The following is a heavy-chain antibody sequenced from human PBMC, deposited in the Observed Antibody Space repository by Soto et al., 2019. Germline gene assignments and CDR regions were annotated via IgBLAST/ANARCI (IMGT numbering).Heavy chain of an antibody. CDR3: ARVIHVFSFFQH. V-gene: IGHV4-61*01. J-gene: IGHJ1*01. CDR1: GGSVSSGSYY. D-gene: IGHD2-21*01. CDR2: IYYSGST. Sequence: SETLSLTCTVSGGSVSSGSYYWSWIRQPPGKGLEWIGYIYYSGSTNYNPSLMSRVTISVDTSKNQFSLKLSSVTAADTAVYYCARVIHVFSFFQHWGQGTLVTVSS.